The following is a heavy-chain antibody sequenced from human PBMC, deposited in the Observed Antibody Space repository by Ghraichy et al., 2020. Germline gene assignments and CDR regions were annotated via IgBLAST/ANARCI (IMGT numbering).Heavy chain of an antibody. CDR3: AKDNPPSWGYCGGDCSEYFQH. CDR1: GFTFSSYA. J-gene: IGHJ1*01. V-gene: IGHV3-23*01. D-gene: IGHD2-21*01. CDR2: ISGSGGST. Sequence: GGSLRLSCAASGFTFSSYAMSWVRQAPGKGLEWVSAISGSGGSTYYADSVKGRFTISRDNSKNTLYLQMNSLRAEDTAVYYCAKDNPPSWGYCGGDCSEYFQHWGQGTLVTVSS.